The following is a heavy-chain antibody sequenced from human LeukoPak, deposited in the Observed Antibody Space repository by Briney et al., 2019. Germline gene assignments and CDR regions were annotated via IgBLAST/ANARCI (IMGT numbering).Heavy chain of an antibody. CDR1: GGSISSSSYY. V-gene: IGHV4-39*07. J-gene: IGHJ4*02. D-gene: IGHD3-10*01. Sequence: SETLSLTCTVSGGSISSSSYYWGWIRQPPGKGLEWIGSIYYSGSTYYNPSLKSRVTISVDTSKNQFSLKLSSVTAADTAVYYCARNLWFGVSTFDYWGQGTLVTVSS. CDR3: ARNLWFGVSTFDY. CDR2: IYYSGST.